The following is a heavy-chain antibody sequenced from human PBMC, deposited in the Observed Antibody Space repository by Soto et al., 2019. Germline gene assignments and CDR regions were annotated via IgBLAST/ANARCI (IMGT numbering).Heavy chain of an antibody. CDR2: INPNSGGT. CDR1: GYTFTGYY. Sequence: QVQMVRSGAEVRKAGASVKVSCKASGYTFTGYYINWVRKAPGQGLEWMGWINPNSGGTKSAQKFLDWVTMTRETFLRTAYMELTMLRSDDTAVYYCARSGLVPAVLLDSLVFWGQGTMVTVSS. D-gene: IGHD2-2*01. CDR3: ARSGLVPAVLLDSLVF. J-gene: IGHJ3*01. V-gene: IGHV1-2*04.